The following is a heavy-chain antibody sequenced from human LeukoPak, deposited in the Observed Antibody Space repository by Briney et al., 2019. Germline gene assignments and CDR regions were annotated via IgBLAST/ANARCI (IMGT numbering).Heavy chain of an antibody. CDR2: IYHSGST. Sequence: SETLSLTCAVSGYSISSGYYWGWIRQPPGQGLEWIGSIYHSGSTYYNPSLKSRVTISVDTSKNQFSLKLSSVTAADTAVYYCARHGDSTWELGYWGQGTLVTVSS. D-gene: IGHD1-26*01. CDR3: ARHGDSTWELGY. CDR1: GYSISSGYY. V-gene: IGHV4-38-2*01. J-gene: IGHJ4*02.